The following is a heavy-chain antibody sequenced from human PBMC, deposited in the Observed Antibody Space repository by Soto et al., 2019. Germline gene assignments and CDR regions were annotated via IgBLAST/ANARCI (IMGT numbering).Heavy chain of an antibody. J-gene: IGHJ5*02. D-gene: IGHD3-16*01. CDR1: GGSISSGGYY. CDR3: ARDDYKDGGNNWFDP. CDR2: MYTKERT. V-gene: IGHV4-61*02. Sequence: QVQLQESGPGLVKPSQTLSLTCTVSGGSISSGGYYWSWIRQHPGKGLEWIGRMYTKERTNYNLSFKSRVTMSVDTSKNQFSLKLNAVTAADTAVYYCARDDYKDGGNNWFDPWGQGTLVTVSS.